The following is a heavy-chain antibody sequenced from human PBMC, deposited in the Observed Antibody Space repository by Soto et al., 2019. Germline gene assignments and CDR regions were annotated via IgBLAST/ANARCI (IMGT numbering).Heavy chain of an antibody. J-gene: IGHJ6*02. CDR2: INAAGTT. CDR3: AKGRSYYYYYGVDV. V-gene: IGHV3-53*01. Sequence: GSQRLSSAAPGLNAVLNFMPWVRQAPGKGLEWVSVINAAGTTHYAESVKGRFSISRDDSKNSLYLQMNSLRAEDTALYYCAKGRSYYYYYGVDVWGQGTTVTVSS. CDR1: GLNAVLNF.